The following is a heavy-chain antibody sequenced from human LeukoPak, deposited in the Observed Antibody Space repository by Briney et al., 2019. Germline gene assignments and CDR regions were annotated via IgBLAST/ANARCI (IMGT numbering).Heavy chain of an antibody. CDR3: ARDSGYGLNDY. V-gene: IGHV4-31*03. D-gene: IGHD5-12*01. CDR1: GGSISSGDYY. CDR2: IFYTVST. J-gene: IGHJ4*02. Sequence: SETLSLTCTVSGGSISSGDYYWSCIRQHPESGLEWIGYIFYTVSTYYNPSLRSRVAISVDTSKNQFSLRLNSVTAADTAVYYCARDSGYGLNDYWGRGTLVTVSS.